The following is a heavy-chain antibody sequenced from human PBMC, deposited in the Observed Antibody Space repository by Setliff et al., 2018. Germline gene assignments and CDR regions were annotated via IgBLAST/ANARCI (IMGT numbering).Heavy chain of an antibody. CDR1: GYTFTSYG. Sequence: GASVKVSCKASGYTFTSYGISWVRQAPGQGLEWMGWISAYNGNTNYAQKLQGRVTMTTDTSTSTAYMELRSLTSDDTAVYYCARLVRYCTRTSCQRTPGAEYWGQGTLVTVSS. D-gene: IGHD2-2*01. V-gene: IGHV1-18*01. CDR2: ISAYNGNT. CDR3: ARLVRYCTRTSCQRTPGAEY. J-gene: IGHJ4*02.